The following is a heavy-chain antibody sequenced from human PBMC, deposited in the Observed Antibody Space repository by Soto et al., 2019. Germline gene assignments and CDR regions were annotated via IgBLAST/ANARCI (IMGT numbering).Heavy chain of an antibody. D-gene: IGHD6-19*01. CDR3: ARENRIAVAATDAFDI. CDR2: IYTSGST. Sequence: QVQLQESGPGLVKPSETLSLTCTVSGGSISSYYWSWIRQPAGKGLEWIGRIYTSGSTNYNASLKSRVPMSVDTSKSQFSLKLSSVSAADTAVYYCARENRIAVAATDAFDIWGQGTMVTVSS. J-gene: IGHJ3*02. CDR1: GGSISSYY. V-gene: IGHV4-4*07.